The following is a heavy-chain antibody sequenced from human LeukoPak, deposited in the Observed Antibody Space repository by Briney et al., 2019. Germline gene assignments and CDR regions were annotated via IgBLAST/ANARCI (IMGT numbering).Heavy chain of an antibody. V-gene: IGHV4-38-2*02. J-gene: IGHJ5*02. CDR3: ARADVVAAISYNWFDP. D-gene: IGHD2-15*01. CDR2: IYHSGST. Sequence: SETLSLTCTVSGYSISSGYSWGWIRQPPGKGLEWIGSIYHSGSTYYNPSLKSRVTISVDTSKNQFSLKLSSVTAADTAVYYCARADVVAAISYNWFDPWGQGTLVTVSS. CDR1: GYSISSGYS.